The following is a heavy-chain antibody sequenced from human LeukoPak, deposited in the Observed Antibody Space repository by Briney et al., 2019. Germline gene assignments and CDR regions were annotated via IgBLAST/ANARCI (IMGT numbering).Heavy chain of an antibody. CDR3: ARGRSITILRGVAISDGFDL. CDR2: IATSINYI. D-gene: IGHD3-10*01. CDR1: VFTFSTCS. J-gene: IGHJ3*01. V-gene: IGHV3-21*06. Sequence: GVSLRLSCAPSVFTFSTCSMNWAPQAPGERLEWLSSIATSINYIYHARSLKGPFTISRDNAKTSLYMNMKSLRPEDKAVYYCARGRSITILRGVAISDGFDLWGQGTKVTVS.